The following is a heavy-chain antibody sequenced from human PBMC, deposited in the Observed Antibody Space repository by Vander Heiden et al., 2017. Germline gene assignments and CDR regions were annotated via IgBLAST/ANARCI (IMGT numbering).Heavy chain of an antibody. CDR3: AREGQWLVFDY. D-gene: IGHD6-19*01. J-gene: IGHJ4*02. CDR1: GGTFSSYA. Sequence: QVQLVQSGAEVKKPGSSVKVSCKASGGTFSSYAISWVRQAPGQGLEWMGGIIPIFGTANDAQKFQGRVTITADKATSTAYMEMRRLRSEDTAVYYVAREGQWLVFDYWGQGTMVTVYS. V-gene: IGHV1-69*06. CDR2: IIPIFGTA.